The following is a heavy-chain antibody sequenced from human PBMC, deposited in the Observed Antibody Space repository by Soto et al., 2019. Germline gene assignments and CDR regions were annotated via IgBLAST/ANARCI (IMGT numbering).Heavy chain of an antibody. J-gene: IGHJ3*02. CDR3: ARVHYSNRTDHDAFDI. CDR2: INPNSGGT. V-gene: IGHV1-2*04. Sequence: ASVKVSCKASGYTFTGYYMHWVRQAPGQGLEWMGWINPNSGGTNYAQKFQGWVTMTRDTSISTAYMELSRLRSDDTAVYYCARVHYSNRTDHDAFDIWGQGTMVTVSS. D-gene: IGHD4-4*01. CDR1: GYTFTGYY.